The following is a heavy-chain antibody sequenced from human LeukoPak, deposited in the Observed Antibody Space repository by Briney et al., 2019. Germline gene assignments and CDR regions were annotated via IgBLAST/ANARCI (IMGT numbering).Heavy chain of an antibody. CDR2: IYTSGTT. CDR3: ARGWFGDVFDM. V-gene: IGHV4-61*02. CDR1: GGSISSSSYY. Sequence: SETLSLTCTVSGGSISSSSYYWGWIRQPPGKGLEWIGRIYTSGTTNYNPSLKSRVTISLDTSRNQFSLNLNSVTAADTAMYYCARGWFGDVFDMWGQGTMVTVSS. J-gene: IGHJ3*02. D-gene: IGHD3-10*01.